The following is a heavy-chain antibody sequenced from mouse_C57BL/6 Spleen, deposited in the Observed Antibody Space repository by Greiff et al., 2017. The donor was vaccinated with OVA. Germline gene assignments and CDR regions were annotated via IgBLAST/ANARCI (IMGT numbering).Heavy chain of an antibody. Sequence: VQLQQSGAELVKPGASVKLSCKASGYTFTSYWMQWVKQRPGQGLEWIGEIDPSDSYTNYNQKFKGKATLTVDTSSSTAYMQLSSLTSEDSAVYYCARGKLYWYFDVWGTGTTVTVSS. CDR1: GYTFTSYW. J-gene: IGHJ1*03. CDR2: IDPSDSYT. CDR3: ARGKLYWYFDV. V-gene: IGHV1-50*01.